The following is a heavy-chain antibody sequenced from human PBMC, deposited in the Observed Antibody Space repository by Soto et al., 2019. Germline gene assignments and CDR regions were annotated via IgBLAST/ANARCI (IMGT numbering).Heavy chain of an antibody. D-gene: IGHD6-19*01. J-gene: IGHJ4*02. CDR2: INGGSDSI. CDR1: GFMFASFA. Sequence: EVQLVESGGGLVQPGGSLRLYCVGSGFMFASFAMNWVRQAPGKGLEWVAYINGGSDSIYYAESVKGRFTISRDNARNSLSLQMNSLSDEDTAVYYCAKSGDSAGWGIDFWGQGTLVTVSS. CDR3: AKSGDSAGWGIDF. V-gene: IGHV3-48*02.